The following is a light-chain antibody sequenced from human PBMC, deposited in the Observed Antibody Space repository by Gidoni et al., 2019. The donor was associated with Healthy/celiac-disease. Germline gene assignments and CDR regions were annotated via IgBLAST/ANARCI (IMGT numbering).Light chain of an antibody. CDR2: ENN. J-gene: IGLJ2*01. CDR1: SSNIDNNY. V-gene: IGLV1-51*02. Sequence: QSVLTKPPSVSAAPGQKVTISCSGSSSNIDNNYVSWYQQLPGTAPKLLIYENNKRPSGIPDRFSGSKSGTSATLGITGLQTGDEADYYCGTWDSSLSAVVFGGGTKLTVL. CDR3: GTWDSSLSAVV.